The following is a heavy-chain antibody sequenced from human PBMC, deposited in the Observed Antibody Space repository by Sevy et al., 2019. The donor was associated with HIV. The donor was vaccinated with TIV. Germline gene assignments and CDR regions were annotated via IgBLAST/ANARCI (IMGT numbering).Heavy chain of an antibody. D-gene: IGHD3-3*01. Sequence: ASVKVSCKAFGYVFASYGISWVRQAPGQGLEWMGWISPFSGDTKYAQKFQGRVTMTTDTSTATAYMEVRSLRSDDTAVYYCARYLIFGVVSPNNYYYYGMDVWGQGTTVTVSS. CDR2: ISPFSGDT. J-gene: IGHJ6*02. CDR1: GYVFASYG. CDR3: ARYLIFGVVSPNNYYYYGMDV. V-gene: IGHV1-18*01.